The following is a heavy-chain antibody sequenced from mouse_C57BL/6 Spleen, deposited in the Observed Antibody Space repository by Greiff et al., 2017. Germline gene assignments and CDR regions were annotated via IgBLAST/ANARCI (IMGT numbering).Heavy chain of an antibody. Sequence: QVQLKQSGAELMKPGASVKLSCKATGYTFTGYWIEWVKQRPGHGLEWIGEILPGRGSTNYNEKFKGKATFTADTSSNTAYMQLSTLTTEDSAIYYCAKRDYGSSQFAYWCQGPLVTVSA. CDR2: ILPGRGST. V-gene: IGHV1-9*01. D-gene: IGHD1-1*01. CDR1: GYTFTGYW. J-gene: IGHJ3*01. CDR3: AKRDYGSSQFAY.